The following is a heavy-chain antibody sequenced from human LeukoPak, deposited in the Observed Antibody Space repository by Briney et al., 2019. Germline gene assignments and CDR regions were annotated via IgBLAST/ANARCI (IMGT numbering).Heavy chain of an antibody. V-gene: IGHV1-18*01. D-gene: IGHD3-9*01. CDR1: GYTFTSYG. Sequence: ASVKVSCKASGYTFTSYGISWVRQAPGQGLEWMGWISAYNGNTNYAQKLQGRVTMTTDTSTSTAYMELRSLRSDDTAVYYCASHDILTGYYYFDYWGQGTLVTVSS. J-gene: IGHJ4*02. CDR3: ASHDILTGYYYFDY. CDR2: ISAYNGNT.